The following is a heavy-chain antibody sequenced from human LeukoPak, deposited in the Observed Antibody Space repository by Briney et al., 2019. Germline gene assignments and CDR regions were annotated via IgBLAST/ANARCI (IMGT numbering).Heavy chain of an antibody. CDR2: MNPNSGNT. CDR3: AREDYYDSGSSDY. Sequence: ASVKVSCKASGYTFTSYDINWVRQATGQGLEWMGWMNPNSGNTAYAQKFQDRGTINRNTSISTAYMELSSLRSEDTAIYYCAREDYYDSGSSDYWGQGTLVTVSS. J-gene: IGHJ4*02. V-gene: IGHV1-8*03. D-gene: IGHD3-22*01. CDR1: GYTFTSYD.